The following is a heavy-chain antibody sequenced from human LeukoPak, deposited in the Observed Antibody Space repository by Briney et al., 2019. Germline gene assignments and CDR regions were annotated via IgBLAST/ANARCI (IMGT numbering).Heavy chain of an antibody. D-gene: IGHD2-21*02. J-gene: IGHJ5*02. CDR2: IYYSGST. Sequence: SQTQSLTCTVSGGSVSSYYWSWIRQPPGKGLECMAYIYYSGSTKYNPSLKSRVTISLDRSKNQFSLKLRSVTAADTAVYYCARLQVHCGGDCYTRWFDPWGQGTLVTVSS. V-gene: IGHV4-59*08. CDR3: ARLQVHCGGDCYTRWFDP. CDR1: GGSVSSYY.